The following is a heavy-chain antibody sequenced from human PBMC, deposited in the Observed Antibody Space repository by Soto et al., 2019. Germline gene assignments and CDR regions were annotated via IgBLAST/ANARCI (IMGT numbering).Heavy chain of an antibody. Sequence: SETLSLTCTVSGGSISSYYWSWIRQPPGKGLEWIGYIYYSGSTNYNPSLKSRVTIPVDTSKNQFSLKLSSVTAADTAVYYCARHPQYCSGGSCYSWYWFDPWGQGTLVTVSS. V-gene: IGHV4-59*08. J-gene: IGHJ5*02. CDR2: IYYSGST. CDR1: GGSISSYY. CDR3: ARHPQYCSGGSCYSWYWFDP. D-gene: IGHD2-15*01.